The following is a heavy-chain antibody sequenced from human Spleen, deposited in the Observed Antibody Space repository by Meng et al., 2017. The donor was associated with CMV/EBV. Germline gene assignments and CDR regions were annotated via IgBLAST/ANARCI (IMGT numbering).Heavy chain of an antibody. D-gene: IGHD2-2*01. CDR1: GGSISTYY. Sequence: ETLSLTCTVSGGSISTYYWYWIRQPPGKGLEWVANIKEDGSEKYYVDSVKGRFTISRDNAKRSMFLQMNSLRAEDTAVYYCARVGEPSIVLVPAAIDYWGQGSVVTVSS. CDR2: IKEDGSEK. V-gene: IGHV3-7*01. J-gene: IGHJ4*02. CDR3: ARVGEPSIVLVPAAIDY.